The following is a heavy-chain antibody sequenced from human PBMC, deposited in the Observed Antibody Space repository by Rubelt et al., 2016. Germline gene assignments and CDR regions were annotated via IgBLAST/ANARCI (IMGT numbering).Heavy chain of an antibody. D-gene: IGHD3-22*01. Sequence: QVQLVQSGAEVKKPGASVKVSCKASGYTFTAFAMHWVRHAPGQRLEWMGWISADNINTKYSQNFQGRVTITRDTSASTAYVELSSLTSEDTAVYYCARAHYYDSSGPTFDYWGQGTLLTVSS. CDR1: GYTFTAFA. J-gene: IGHJ4*02. CDR3: ARAHYYDSSGPTFDY. CDR2: ISADNINT. V-gene: IGHV1-3*01.